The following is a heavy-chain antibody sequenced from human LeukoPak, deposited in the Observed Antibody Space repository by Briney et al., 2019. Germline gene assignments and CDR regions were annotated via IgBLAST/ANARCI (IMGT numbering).Heavy chain of an antibody. Sequence: PSETLSLTCGVSGGSISSTNWWSWVRQPPGQGLEWIGEISLTGETNYNPSLKSRVNMSIDKSKNQLSLELTSVTAADTAIYYCTRESGAFSPFGFWGQGTLVTVSS. CDR3: TRESGAFSPFGF. J-gene: IGHJ4*02. CDR2: ISLTGET. D-gene: IGHD1-26*01. CDR1: GGSISSTNW. V-gene: IGHV4-4*02.